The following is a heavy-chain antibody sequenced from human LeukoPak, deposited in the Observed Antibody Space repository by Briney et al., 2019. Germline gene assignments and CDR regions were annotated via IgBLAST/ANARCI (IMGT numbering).Heavy chain of an antibody. V-gene: IGHV3-23*01. D-gene: IGHD6-6*01. CDR2: ISDSGDST. J-gene: IGHJ3*02. CDR3: AKDLEWARQSDWHRGDAFDI. CDR1: GFTFSTFA. Sequence: PGGSLRLSCAASGFTFSTFAMSWVRQAPGKGLQWVSTISDSGDSTYYADSVRGRFTISRDNSKNTLHLQMNSLRAEDTAVYYCAKDLEWARQSDWHRGDAFDIWGQGTMVTVSS.